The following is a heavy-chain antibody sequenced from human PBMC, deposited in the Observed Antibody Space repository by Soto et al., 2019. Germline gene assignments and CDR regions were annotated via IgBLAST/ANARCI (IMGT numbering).Heavy chain of an antibody. CDR3: ARNWFGGSYVDYYMDV. CDR1: GGSISSSSYY. Sequence: PSETLSLTCTVSGGSISSSSYYWGWIRQPPGKGLEWIGSIYYSGSTYYNPSLKSRVTISVDTSKNQFSLKLSSVTAADTAVYYCARNWFGGSYVDYYMDVWGKGTTVTVSS. CDR2: IYYSGST. D-gene: IGHD3-16*01. V-gene: IGHV4-39*01. J-gene: IGHJ6*03.